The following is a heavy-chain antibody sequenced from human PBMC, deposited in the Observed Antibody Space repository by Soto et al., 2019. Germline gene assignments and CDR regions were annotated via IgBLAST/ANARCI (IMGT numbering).Heavy chain of an antibody. V-gene: IGHV3-30*18. CDR1: GVTFSSYG. J-gene: IGHJ6*02. CDR3: AKDRRSGDPGGMDV. D-gene: IGHD1-26*01. Sequence: GRALRLSCAASGVTFSSYGMHWVRQAPGKGLEWVAVISYDGSNKYYADSVKGRFTISRDSSKNTLYLQMNSLRAEDTAVYYCAKDRRSGDPGGMDVWGQGTTVTVSS. CDR2: ISYDGSNK.